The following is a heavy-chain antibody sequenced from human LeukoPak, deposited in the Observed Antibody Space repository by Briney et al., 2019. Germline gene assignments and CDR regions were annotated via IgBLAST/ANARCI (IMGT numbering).Heavy chain of an antibody. J-gene: IGHJ4*02. Sequence: SVKVSCKASGYSLTTYYMHWVRQAPGQGLEWVGGIIPIFGTANYAQKFQGRVTITADESTSTAYMELSSLRSEDTAVYYCARAATYYYDSSGYLRLDYWGQGTLVTVSS. CDR2: IIPIFGTA. V-gene: IGHV1-69*13. D-gene: IGHD3-22*01. CDR1: GYSLTTYY. CDR3: ARAATYYYDSSGYLRLDY.